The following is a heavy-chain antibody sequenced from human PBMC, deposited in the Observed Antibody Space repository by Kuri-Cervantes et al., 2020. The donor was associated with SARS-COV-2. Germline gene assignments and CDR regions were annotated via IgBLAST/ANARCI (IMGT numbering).Heavy chain of an antibody. CDR1: GGSFSGYY. J-gene: IGHJ4*02. Sequence: GSLRLSCAVYGGSFSGYYWSWIRQPPGKGLEWIGSIYHSVSTYYNPSLKSRVTISVDTSKNQFSLKLSSVTAADTAVYYCVQERDGFDYWGQGTLVTVSS. D-gene: IGHD5-24*01. V-gene: IGHV4-34*01. CDR2: IYHSVST. CDR3: VQERDGFDY.